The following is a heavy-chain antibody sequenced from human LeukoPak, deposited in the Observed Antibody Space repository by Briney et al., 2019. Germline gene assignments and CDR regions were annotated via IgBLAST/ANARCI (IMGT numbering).Heavy chain of an antibody. CDR1: GYTFTGYY. CDR2: INPNSGGT. V-gene: IGHV1-2*02. Sequence: GASVKVSCKASGYTFTGYYMHWVRQAPGQGLEWMGWINPNSGGTNYAQKFQGRVTMTRDTSISTAYMELSRLRSDDTAVYYCAREISVGATVFDYWGQGTLVTVSS. CDR3: AREISVGATVFDY. J-gene: IGHJ4*02. D-gene: IGHD1-26*01.